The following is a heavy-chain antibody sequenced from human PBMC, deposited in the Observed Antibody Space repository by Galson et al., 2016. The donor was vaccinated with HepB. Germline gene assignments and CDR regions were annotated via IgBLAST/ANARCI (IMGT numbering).Heavy chain of an antibody. CDR2: ISGIDSTI. CDR1: GFTFRDYY. Sequence: SLRLSCAASGFTFRDYYMSWIRLAPGKGLEWVSYISGIDSTIYYADSVKGRFTVSRDNAQNSLYLQMNSLRAEDTAVYYCAREMIPPGYDFWSGYYPYYYYGLDVWGQGNPGHRLL. V-gene: IGHV3-11*01. J-gene: IGHJ6*02. CDR3: AREMIPPGYDFWSGYYPYYYYGLDV. D-gene: IGHD3-3*01.